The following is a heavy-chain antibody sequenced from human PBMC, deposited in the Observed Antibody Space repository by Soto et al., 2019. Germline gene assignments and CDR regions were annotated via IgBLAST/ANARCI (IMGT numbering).Heavy chain of an antibody. CDR3: AKDKSGTAMVSVELDY. CDR2: ISGSGGST. D-gene: IGHD5-18*01. V-gene: IGHV3-23*01. CDR1: GFTFSSYA. Sequence: GGSLRLSCAASGFTFSSYAMSWVRQAPGKGLEWVSAISGSGGSTYYADSVKGRFTISRDNSKNTLYLQMNSLRAEDTAVYYCAKDKSGTAMVSVELDYWGQGTLVTVSS. J-gene: IGHJ4*02.